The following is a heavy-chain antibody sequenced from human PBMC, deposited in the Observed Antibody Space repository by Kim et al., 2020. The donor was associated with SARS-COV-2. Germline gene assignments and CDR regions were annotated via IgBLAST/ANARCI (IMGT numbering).Heavy chain of an antibody. J-gene: IGHJ3*02. D-gene: IGHD2-2*01. Sequence: SVKVSCKASGGTFSSYAISWVRQAPGQGLEWMGGIIPIFGTANYAQKFQGRVTITADESTSTAYMELSSLRSEDTAVYYCAREYQLPHGAFDIWGQGTMVTVSS. CDR3: AREYQLPHGAFDI. CDR2: IIPIFGTA. CDR1: GGTFSSYA. V-gene: IGHV1-69*13.